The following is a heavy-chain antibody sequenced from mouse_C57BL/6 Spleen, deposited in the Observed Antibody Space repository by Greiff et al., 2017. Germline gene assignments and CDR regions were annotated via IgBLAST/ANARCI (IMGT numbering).Heavy chain of an antibody. CDR2: LSSGSSTI. CDR3: ARPYYGSSYGFAY. D-gene: IGHD1-1*01. Sequence: EVQRVESGGGLVKPGGSLKLSCAASGFTFSDYGMHWVRQAPEKGLEWVAYLSSGSSTIYYADTVKGRFTISRDNAKNTLFRQMTILMSEDTAMYYCARPYYGSSYGFAYWGQGTLVTVSA. CDR1: GFTFSDYG. J-gene: IGHJ3*01. V-gene: IGHV5-17*01.